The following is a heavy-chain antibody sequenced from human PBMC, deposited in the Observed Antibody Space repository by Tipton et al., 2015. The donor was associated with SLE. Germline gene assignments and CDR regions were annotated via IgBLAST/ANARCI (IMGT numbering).Heavy chain of an antibody. Sequence: TLPLTCSVSGGSISSYYWGWLRQPPGKGLEWIGSIFYTGSTYYNPSLNSRVSFSIDTSENHFSLRLNSVTAADTAVYYCARRHYSGPFDSWGQGTLVTVSS. CDR1: GGSISSYY. CDR3: ARRHYSGPFDS. D-gene: IGHD5-12*01. J-gene: IGHJ4*02. V-gene: IGHV4-39*02. CDR2: IFYTGST.